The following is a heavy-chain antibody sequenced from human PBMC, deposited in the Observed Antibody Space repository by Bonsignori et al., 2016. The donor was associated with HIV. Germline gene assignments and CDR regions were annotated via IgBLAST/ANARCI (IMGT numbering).Heavy chain of an antibody. CDR3: ARGRSYSCMDV. CDR1: GGSFSGYY. V-gene: IGHV4-34*01. D-gene: IGHD2-15*01. Sequence: SETLSLTCAVYGGSFSGYYWSWIRQPPGKGLEWIGEINHSGSTNYNPSLKSRVTISVDTSKNQFSLKLSSVTAADTAVYYCARGRSYSCMDVWGKGTTVTVSS. CDR2: INHSGST. J-gene: IGHJ6*03.